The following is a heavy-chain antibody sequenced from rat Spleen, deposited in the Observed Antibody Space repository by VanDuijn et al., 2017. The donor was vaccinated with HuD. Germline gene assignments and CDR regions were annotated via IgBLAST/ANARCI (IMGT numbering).Heavy chain of an antibody. CDR3: ARGDRFNPDYVMDA. CDR2: ISPNVGSI. J-gene: IGHJ4*01. Sequence: EVQLVESGGGLVQPGRSLKLSCAASGFTFSNYDMAWVRQAPTKGLEWVASISPNVGSIYYRDSVKGRFTVSRDNAKSTLYLQMDSLRSEDTATYYCARGDRFNPDYVMDAWGQGASVTVSS. V-gene: IGHV5-25*01. D-gene: IGHD1-5*01. CDR1: GFTFSNYD.